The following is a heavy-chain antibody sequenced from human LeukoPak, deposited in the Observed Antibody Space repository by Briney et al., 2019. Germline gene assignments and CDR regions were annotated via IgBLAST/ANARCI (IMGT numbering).Heavy chain of an antibody. D-gene: IGHD6-19*01. CDR3: ARPRGNSSGLDY. CDR2: INAGNGNT. CDR1: GYTFTNYA. V-gene: IGHV1-3*01. Sequence: ASVKVSCKASGYTFTNYAMHWVRQAPGQRLEWMGWINAGNGNTKYSQKFQARVTITRDTSASTAYMELSSLRSEDTAVYYCARPRGNSSGLDYRGQGTLVTVSS. J-gene: IGHJ4*02.